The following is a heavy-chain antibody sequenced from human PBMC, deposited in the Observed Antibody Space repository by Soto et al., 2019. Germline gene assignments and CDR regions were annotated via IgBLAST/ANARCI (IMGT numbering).Heavy chain of an antibody. V-gene: IGHV3-48*01. Sequence: EVQLVESGGGLVQPGGSLRLSCAASGFTFSTYSMNWVRQAPGKGLAWVSYISSTGNTIYYPDSVKGRFTISRDTAKKSLYLQMNSLRAEDTAVYYCARSDYFDYWGQGTLVTVSS. CDR1: GFTFSTYS. J-gene: IGHJ4*02. CDR3: ARSDYFDY. CDR2: ISSTGNTI.